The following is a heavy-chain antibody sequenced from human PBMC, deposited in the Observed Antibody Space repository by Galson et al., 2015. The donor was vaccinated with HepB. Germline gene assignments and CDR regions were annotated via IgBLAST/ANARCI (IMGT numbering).Heavy chain of an antibody. D-gene: IGHD3-10*01. V-gene: IGHV3-30*02. Sequence: LRLSCATSGFTFSGYGMHWVRQAPGKGLEWVAFIWFDGSNKYYADSVKGRFSISRDNSKNTLYLQMNSLRPEDTAVYYCAKDPFYFGSGIYYNEHFDYWGQGTLVTVSS. CDR2: IWFDGSNK. CDR1: GFTFSGYG. CDR3: AKDPFYFGSGIYYNEHFDY. J-gene: IGHJ4*02.